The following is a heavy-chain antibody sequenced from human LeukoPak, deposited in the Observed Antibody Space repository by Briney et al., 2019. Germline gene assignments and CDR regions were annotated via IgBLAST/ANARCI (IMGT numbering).Heavy chain of an antibody. CDR1: GFTLGSYS. V-gene: IGHV3-48*02. CDR3: ARGTYYHSGSYYNRRDYFDY. J-gene: IGHJ4*02. D-gene: IGHD3-10*01. CDR2: ISGSSNAI. Sequence: GGSLRLSCAASGFTLGSYSMNWVRQTPGKGLEWVSYISGSSNAIYYAESMKGRFTISRDNGKNSLYLQMNSLRDEDTAVYYCARGTYYHSGSYYNRRDYFDYWGQGTLVTVSS.